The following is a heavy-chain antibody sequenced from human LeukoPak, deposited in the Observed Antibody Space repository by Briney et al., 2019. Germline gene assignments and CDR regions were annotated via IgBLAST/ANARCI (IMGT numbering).Heavy chain of an antibody. CDR2: ITSSGGAT. D-gene: IGHD3-10*01. J-gene: IGHJ4*02. V-gene: IGHV3-23*01. CDR1: GFTFSSYA. CDR3: AKGGVRLTPLDY. Sequence: SGGSLRLSCAASGFTFSSYAMSWVRQAPGKGLEWVSVITSSGGATYYADSLKGRFTISRDNSKNTLYLQMNSLRAEDTALYYRAKGGVRLTPLDYWGQGTLVTVSS.